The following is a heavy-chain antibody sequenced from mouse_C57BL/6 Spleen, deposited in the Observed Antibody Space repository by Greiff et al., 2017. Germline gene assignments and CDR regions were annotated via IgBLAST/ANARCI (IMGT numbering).Heavy chain of an antibody. Sequence: VQLQQSGPVLVKPGASVKMSCKASGYTFTDYYMNWVKQSHGKSLEWIGVINPYNGGTSYNQKFKGKATLTVDQSSSTSYMELNSLTAEDSAVNYCARRGTYYGPYYAFDYWGQGTSVTVSS. CDR2: INPYNGGT. J-gene: IGHJ4*01. D-gene: IGHD2-10*01. V-gene: IGHV1-19*01. CDR1: GYTFTDYY. CDR3: ARRGTYYGPYYAFDY.